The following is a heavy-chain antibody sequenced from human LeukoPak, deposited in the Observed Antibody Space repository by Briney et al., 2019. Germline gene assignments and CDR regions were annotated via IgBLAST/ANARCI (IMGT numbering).Heavy chain of an antibody. D-gene: IGHD2-15*01. J-gene: IGHJ3*02. V-gene: IGHV3-30*18. CDR3: AKFPSAATPGVEDAFDI. CDR2: ISYDGSNK. CDR1: GFTFSSYG. Sequence: GRSLRLSCAASGFTFSSYGMHWVRQAPGKGLEWVAVISYDGSNKYYADSVKGRFTIPRDNSKNTLYLQMNSLRAEDTAVYYCAKFPSAATPGVEDAFDIWGQGTMVTVSS.